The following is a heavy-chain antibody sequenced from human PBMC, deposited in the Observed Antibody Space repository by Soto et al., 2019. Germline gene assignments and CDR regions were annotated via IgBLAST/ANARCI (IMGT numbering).Heavy chain of an antibody. D-gene: IGHD2-2*01. CDR2: ISSSGSTI. Sequence: QVQLVESGGGLVKPGGSLRLSCAASGFTFSDYYMSWIRQAPGKGLEWDSYISSSGSTIYYADSVKGRFTISRDNAKNSLYLQMNSLRAEDTAVYYCARDLPFYQLIRAHYYYYGMDVWGQGTTVTVSS. V-gene: IGHV3-11*01. CDR3: ARDLPFYQLIRAHYYYYGMDV. CDR1: GFTFSDYY. J-gene: IGHJ6*02.